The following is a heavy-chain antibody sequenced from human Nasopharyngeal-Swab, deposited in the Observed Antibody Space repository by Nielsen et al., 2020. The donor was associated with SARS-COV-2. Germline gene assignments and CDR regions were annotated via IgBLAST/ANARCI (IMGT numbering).Heavy chain of an antibody. CDR1: GGSVSSGSYY. Sequence: SETLSLTCTVSGGSVSSGSYYWSWIRQPPGKGLEWIGYIYYSGTTNYNPSLKSRVTISVATSKNQFSLKLNSVTATDTAVYYCGGDPISVVPASDDAFDIWGQGTMVTVSS. J-gene: IGHJ3*02. CDR3: GGDPISVVPASDDAFDI. CDR2: IYYSGTT. V-gene: IGHV4-61*01. D-gene: IGHD2-2*01.